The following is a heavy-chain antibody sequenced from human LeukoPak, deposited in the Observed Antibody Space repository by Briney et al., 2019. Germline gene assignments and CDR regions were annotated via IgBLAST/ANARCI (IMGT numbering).Heavy chain of an antibody. CDR3: ARVVTAIPPLFDY. J-gene: IGHJ4*02. V-gene: IGHV4-59*01. Sequence: SETLSLTCTVSGGSISSYYWSWIRQPPGKGLEWIGYIYYSGSTNYNPSLKSRVTISVDTSKNQFSLKLGSVTAADTAVYYCARVVTAIPPLFDYWGQGTLVTVSS. CDR2: IYYSGST. CDR1: GGSISSYY. D-gene: IGHD2-21*02.